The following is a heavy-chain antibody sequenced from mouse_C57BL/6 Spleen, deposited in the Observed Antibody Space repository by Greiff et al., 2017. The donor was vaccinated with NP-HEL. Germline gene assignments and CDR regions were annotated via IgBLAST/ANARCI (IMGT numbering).Heavy chain of an antibody. CDR1: GYTFTSYW. D-gene: IGHD2-5*01. CDR3: AIAYYSNSFLAMDY. CDR2: IDPSDSYT. J-gene: IGHJ4*01. Sequence: QVQLQQPGAELVKPGASVKLSCKASGYTFTSYWMQWVKQRPGQGLEWIGEIDPSDSYTNYNQQFKGKATLTVDTSSSTSYMQLSILTSEYSAVYYCAIAYYSNSFLAMDYWGQGTSVTVSS. V-gene: IGHV1-50*01.